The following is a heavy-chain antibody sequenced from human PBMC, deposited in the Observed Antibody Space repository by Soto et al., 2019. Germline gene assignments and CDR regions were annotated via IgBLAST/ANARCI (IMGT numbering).Heavy chain of an antibody. Sequence: EVQLVESGGGLVQPGGSLKLSCAASGFTFGGSTMHWVRQASGKGLEWVGRIRSKVNNYATAFAASVKGRFTISRDDSENTAYLQMNSLETGDTAVYYCTSFSVSNNYNYTMDVWGQGTTVTVSS. CDR2: IRSKVNNYAT. D-gene: IGHD6-13*01. J-gene: IGHJ6*02. CDR3: TSFSVSNNYNYTMDV. CDR1: GFTFGGST. V-gene: IGHV3-73*02.